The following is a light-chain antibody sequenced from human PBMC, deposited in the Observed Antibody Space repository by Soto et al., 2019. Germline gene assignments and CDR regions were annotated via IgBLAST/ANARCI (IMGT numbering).Light chain of an antibody. CDR3: QRYGSSQWT. CDR2: DAS. CDR1: QSVSSNY. J-gene: IGKJ1*01. Sequence: EIVLTQSPGTLSLSPGERATLSCRASQSVSSNYLAWYQQKPGQAPRLLIYDASSRATGIPDRFSGSGSGTDFTLTIRRLEPEDFAVYYCQRYGSSQWTFGLGTKVEIK. V-gene: IGKV3-20*01.